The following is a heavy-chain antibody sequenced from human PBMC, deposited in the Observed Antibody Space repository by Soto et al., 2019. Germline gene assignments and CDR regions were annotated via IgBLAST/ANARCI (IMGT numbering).Heavy chain of an antibody. CDR2: ISAHNGNT. V-gene: IGHV1-18*01. D-gene: IGHD3-10*01. CDR3: ARDHYGSGSPRPPLFY. Sequence: GASVNVSCNASLYGITNYGTRWVRQAPAQGLELIGWISAHNGNTNYALRLQGRVTMTTVLSTSLAYMVLRRLRSDDTSVYFCARDHYGSGSPRPPLFYRGQRTLVTV. CDR1: LYGITNYG. J-gene: IGHJ4*02.